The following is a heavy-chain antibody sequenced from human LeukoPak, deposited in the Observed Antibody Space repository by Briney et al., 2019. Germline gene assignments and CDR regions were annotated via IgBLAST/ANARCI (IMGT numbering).Heavy chain of an antibody. CDR3: ARYYGSGSYYNPRYYYYYGMDV. CDR1: GGSISSYY. J-gene: IGHJ6*02. D-gene: IGHD3-10*01. V-gene: IGHV4-59*01. CDR2: IYYSGST. Sequence: SETLSLTCTVSGGSISSYYWSWIRQPPGKGLEWIGYIYYSGSTNYNPSFKSRVTISVDTSKNQFSLKLSSVTAADTAVYYCARYYGSGSYYNPRYYYYYGMDVWGQGTTVTVSS.